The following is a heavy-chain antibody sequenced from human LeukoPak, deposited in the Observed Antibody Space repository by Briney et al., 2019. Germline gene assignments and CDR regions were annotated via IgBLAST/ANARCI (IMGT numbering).Heavy chain of an antibody. CDR3: ARELDLGYFQR. J-gene: IGHJ1*01. D-gene: IGHD7-27*01. Sequence: GGSLRLSCIVSGFTFSTYDMHWVRQAPGKGLEWVAVIWSDGSNKYYTDSVKGRFTISRDNPKNTLYLQMNSLRVEDTAVYHCARELDLGYFQRWGQGTLVTVSS. CDR2: IWSDGSNK. V-gene: IGHV3-33*01. CDR1: GFTFSTYD.